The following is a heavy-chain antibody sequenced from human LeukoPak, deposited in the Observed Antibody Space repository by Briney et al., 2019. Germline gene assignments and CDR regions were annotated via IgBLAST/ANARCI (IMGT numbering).Heavy chain of an antibody. D-gene: IGHD6-13*01. CDR3: ARDSVTAGTYDY. V-gene: IGHV4-39*07. CDR1: GGSISSYY. CDR2: IYYSGST. J-gene: IGHJ4*02. Sequence: PSETLSLTCTVSGGSISSYYWGWIRQPPGKGLEWIGSIYYSGSTYYNPSLKSRVTISVDTSKNQFSLKLSSVTAADTAVYYCARDSVTAGTYDYWGQGTLVTVSS.